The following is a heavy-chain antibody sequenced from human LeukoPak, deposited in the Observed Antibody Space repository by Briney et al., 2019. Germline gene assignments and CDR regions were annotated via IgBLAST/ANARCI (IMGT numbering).Heavy chain of an antibody. V-gene: IGHV4-59*01. J-gene: IGHJ4*02. CDR3: ARDRSDGSGYYGYYFDY. CDR2: IYYSGST. CDR1: GGSISSYY. D-gene: IGHD3-22*01. Sequence: PSETLSLTCTVSGGSISSYYWSWIRQPPGEGLEWIGFIYYSGSTNQNPSLKSRVTISVDTSKNQFSLRLSSVTAADTAVYYCARDRSDGSGYYGYYFDYWGQGTLVSVSS.